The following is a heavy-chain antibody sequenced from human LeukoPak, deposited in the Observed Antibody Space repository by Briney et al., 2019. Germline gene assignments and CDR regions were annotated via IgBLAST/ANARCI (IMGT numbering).Heavy chain of an antibody. V-gene: IGHV4-59*01. J-gene: IGHJ4*02. Sequence: SETLSLTCTVSGGTITTYYWSWIRQPPGKGLEWIAYINYAGTTNYNPSLKSRVTISLDTSKNQFSLNLSPVTAADTAVYYCARVSVRYGDYYFDHWGQGTLVIVSS. D-gene: IGHD4-17*01. CDR1: GGTITTYY. CDR3: ARVSVRYGDYYFDH. CDR2: INYAGTT.